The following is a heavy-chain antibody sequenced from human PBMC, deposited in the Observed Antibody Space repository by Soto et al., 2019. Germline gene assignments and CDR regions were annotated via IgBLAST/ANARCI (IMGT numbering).Heavy chain of an antibody. CDR3: AKTGPYCGGDCSRYFYGMDV. Sequence: EVQLLESGGGLVHPGGSLRLSCVASGFTFSRNAMTWVRQAPGKGLEWVSGIWGSGDRTYYADSVKGRFTISRDNSRNTVYLQMYSLTAEDTALYYCAKTGPYCGGDCSRYFYGMDVWGQGTTVTVSS. J-gene: IGHJ6*02. CDR1: GFTFSRNA. CDR2: IWGSGDRT. V-gene: IGHV3-23*01. D-gene: IGHD2-21*02.